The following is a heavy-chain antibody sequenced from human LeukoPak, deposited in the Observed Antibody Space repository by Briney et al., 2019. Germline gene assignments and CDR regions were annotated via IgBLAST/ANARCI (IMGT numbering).Heavy chain of an antibody. V-gene: IGHV4-61*01. J-gene: IGHJ4*02. Sequence: SETLSLTCTVSAGSFSNGNYYWSWLRQPPGKALEWIGYIYYTGTTYYIPSLKSRVTISVDTSKNQFSLKLSSVTAADTAVYYCARGEGGAAAEGYWGQGTLVTISS. CDR2: IYYTGTT. D-gene: IGHD6-13*01. CDR3: ARGEGGAAAEGY. CDR1: AGSFSNGNYY.